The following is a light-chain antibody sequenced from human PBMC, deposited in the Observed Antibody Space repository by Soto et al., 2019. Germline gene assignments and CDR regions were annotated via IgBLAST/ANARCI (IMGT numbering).Light chain of an antibody. CDR3: CSYTSRTTYV. J-gene: IGLJ1*01. Sequence: QSALTQPRSVSGSPGQSVTLSCTGTTSDVADHNYVSWYQQHPGKAPKLMIHAVSNRPSGISSRFSGSKSGNTASLTISGLQSEDEADYFCCSYTSRTTYVFGTGTKLTVL. CDR1: TSDVADHNY. V-gene: IGLV2-14*01. CDR2: AVS.